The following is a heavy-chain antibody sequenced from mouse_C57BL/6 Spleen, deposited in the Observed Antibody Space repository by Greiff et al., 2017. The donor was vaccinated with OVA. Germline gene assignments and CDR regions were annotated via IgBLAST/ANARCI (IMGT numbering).Heavy chain of an antibody. CDR1: GYSITSGYY. CDR3: AREDGYGGFAY. CDR2: ISYDGSN. J-gene: IGHJ3*01. V-gene: IGHV3-6*01. D-gene: IGHD2-2*01. Sequence: EVKLEESGPGLVKPSQSLSLTCSVTGYSITSGYYWNWIRQFPGNKLEWMGYISYDGSNNYNPSLKNRISITRDTSKNQFFLKLNSVTTEDTATYYCAREDGYGGFAYWGQGTLVTVSA.